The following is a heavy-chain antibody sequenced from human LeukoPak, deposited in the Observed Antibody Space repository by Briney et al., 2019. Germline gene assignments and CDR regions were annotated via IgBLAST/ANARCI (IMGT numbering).Heavy chain of an antibody. V-gene: IGHV1-69*13. CDR1: GGTFSSDA. D-gene: IGHD5-18*01. J-gene: IGHJ4*02. CDR3: ARDMGGYSYGSYFDY. Sequence: SVKVSCKASGGTFSSDAISSVRQAPGQGVEWMGGIIPIFGTANYAQKFQGRVTITADESTSTAYMELSSLRSEDTAVYYCARDMGGYSYGSYFDYWGQGTLVTVSS. CDR2: IIPIFGTA.